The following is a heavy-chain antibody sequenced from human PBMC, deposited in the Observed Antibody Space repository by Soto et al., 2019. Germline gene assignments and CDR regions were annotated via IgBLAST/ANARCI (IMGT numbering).Heavy chain of an antibody. CDR2: ISWNSGSI. CDR1: GFTFDDYA. Sequence: PGGSLRLSCAASGFTFDDYAMHWVRQAPGKGLEWVSGISWNSGSIGYADPVKGRFTISRDNAKNSLYLQMNSLRAEDTALYYCAKDKAAFGVAAAGTSVGMDVWGQGTTVTVSS. CDR3: AKDKAAFGVAAAGTSVGMDV. D-gene: IGHD6-13*01. J-gene: IGHJ6*02. V-gene: IGHV3-9*01.